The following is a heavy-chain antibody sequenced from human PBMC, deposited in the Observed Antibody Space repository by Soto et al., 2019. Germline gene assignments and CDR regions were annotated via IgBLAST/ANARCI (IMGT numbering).Heavy chain of an antibody. CDR2: IYYSGST. CDR1: GGSIRSYY. D-gene: IGHD1-26*01. V-gene: IGHV4-59*08. Sequence: QVQLQESGPGLVKPSETLSLTCTVSGGSIRSYYWSWIRQPPGKGLEWIGSIYYSGSTNYTPSLKSRVTISVDTSKNQFSLKLNSVTAADTAVYYCARQGGWFDPWGQGTLVTVSS. CDR3: ARQGGWFDP. J-gene: IGHJ5*02.